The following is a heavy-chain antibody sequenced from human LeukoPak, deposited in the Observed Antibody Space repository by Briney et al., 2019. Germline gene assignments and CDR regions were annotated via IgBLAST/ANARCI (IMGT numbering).Heavy chain of an antibody. Sequence: KAGESLKISCKGSGYSLPSYWIGWVRQMPGKGLELMGIIYVSDSDTRYSPSFQGQVTISADKSMRTAYLQWSSLKASDTAMYYCARYCSGGSCGSGFDYWGQGTLVTVSS. CDR3: ARYCSGGSCGSGFDY. D-gene: IGHD2-15*01. J-gene: IGHJ4*02. CDR2: IYVSDSDT. CDR1: GYSLPSYW. V-gene: IGHV5-51*01.